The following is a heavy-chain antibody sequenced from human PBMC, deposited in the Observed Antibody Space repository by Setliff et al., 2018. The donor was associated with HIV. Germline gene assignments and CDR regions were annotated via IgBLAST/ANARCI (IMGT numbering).Heavy chain of an antibody. CDR1: GGTFNNYA. Sequence: SVKVSCKASGGTFNNYAISWVRQAPGQGLEWVGGIIPLFGTTNYAQKFQGRVTITADESTNTAHMELNSLRSIDTAMYYCATVFYYNSERYSLDYWGRGMLVTVSS. CDR2: IIPLFGTT. V-gene: IGHV1-69*13. CDR3: ATVFYYNSERYSLDY. D-gene: IGHD3-10*01. J-gene: IGHJ4*02.